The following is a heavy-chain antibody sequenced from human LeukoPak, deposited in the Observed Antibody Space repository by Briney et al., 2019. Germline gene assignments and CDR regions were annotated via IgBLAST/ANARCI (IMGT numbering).Heavy chain of an antibody. D-gene: IGHD1-26*01. Sequence: GASVKVSCKASGYTFTGYYMHWVRQAPGQGLEWMGWINPNSGGTNYAQKFQGRVTITRNTSISTAYMELRSLRSDDTAVYYCARDYGDTPVGGYWGQGTLVTVSS. V-gene: IGHV1-2*02. CDR1: GYTFTGYY. CDR3: ARDYGDTPVGGY. CDR2: INPNSGGT. J-gene: IGHJ4*02.